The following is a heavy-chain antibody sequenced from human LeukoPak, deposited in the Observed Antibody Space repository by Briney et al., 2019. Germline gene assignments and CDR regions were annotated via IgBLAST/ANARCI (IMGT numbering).Heavy chain of an antibody. D-gene: IGHD2-2*01. CDR3: AKAAAIYYYYYMDV. V-gene: IGHV3-30*02. CDR2: IRYDGSDK. J-gene: IGHJ6*03. Sequence: PGGSLRLSCAASGFIFTDYGMHWVRQAPGKGPEWLTFIRYDGSDKYYADSVKGRFTISRDNSKNTLYLQMNSLRAEDTAVYYCAKAAAIYYYYYMDVWGKGTTVTVSS. CDR1: GFIFTDYG.